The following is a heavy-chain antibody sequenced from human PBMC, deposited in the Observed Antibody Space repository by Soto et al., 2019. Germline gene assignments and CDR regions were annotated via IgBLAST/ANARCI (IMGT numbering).Heavy chain of an antibody. CDR2: ISGYNGNT. CDR3: SRFIMVGGLFDPNYYHGMDV. CDR1: GYTFSNYG. D-gene: IGHD3-10*01. Sequence: GASVKVSCKTSGYTFSNYGINCVRQAPGQGLEWMGWISGYNGNTNYAQTVQGRVTMTTDTSTGTVNMEPRSLKSDDTAIYYCSRFIMVGGLFDPNYYHGMDVWGQGTTVTVSS. J-gene: IGHJ6*02. V-gene: IGHV1-18*01.